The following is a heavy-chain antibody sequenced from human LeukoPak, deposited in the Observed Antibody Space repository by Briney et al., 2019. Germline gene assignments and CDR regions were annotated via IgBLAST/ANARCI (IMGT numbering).Heavy chain of an antibody. CDR1: GFTFSTYA. V-gene: IGHV3-23*01. J-gene: IGHJ5*02. D-gene: IGHD1-26*01. CDR3: AKGSDYNPYSDH. CDR2: ISGSSGGT. Sequence: GGSLRLSCAASGFTFSTYAMNWVRQAPGKGLEWVSTISGSSGGTYYADSVKGRFTISRDSSKDTVYLQMDSLRAEDTAVYYCAKGSDYNPYSDHWAQGALVTVSS.